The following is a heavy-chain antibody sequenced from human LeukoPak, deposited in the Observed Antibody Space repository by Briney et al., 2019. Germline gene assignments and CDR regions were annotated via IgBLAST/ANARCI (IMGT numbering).Heavy chain of an antibody. CDR1: GGSFSGYY. CDR2: IYYSGST. J-gene: IGHJ4*02. CDR3: ARGGDFWSGYYTAYYFDY. D-gene: IGHD3-3*01. V-gene: IGHV4-59*01. Sequence: SETLSLTCAVYGGSFSGYYWSWIRQPPGKGLEWIGYIYYSGSTNYNPSLKSRVTISVDTSKNQFSLKLSSVTAADTAVYYCARGGDFWSGYYTAYYFDYWGQGTLVTVSS.